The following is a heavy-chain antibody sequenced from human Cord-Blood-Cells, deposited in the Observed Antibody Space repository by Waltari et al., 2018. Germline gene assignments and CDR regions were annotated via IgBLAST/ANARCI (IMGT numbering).Heavy chain of an antibody. V-gene: IGHV4-34*01. J-gene: IGHJ5*02. CDR2: INHGGST. CDR3: ARGPICGVVINWFDP. D-gene: IGHD3-3*01. CDR1: GGSFSGSY. Sequence: QVQLQQWGAGLLKPSETLSLTCAVYGGSFSGSYWSWIRQPPGEGLEWIGEINHGGSTNYNPSLKSRVTISVDTSKNQFSLKLSSVTAADTAVYYCARGPICGVVINWFDPWGQGTLVTVSS.